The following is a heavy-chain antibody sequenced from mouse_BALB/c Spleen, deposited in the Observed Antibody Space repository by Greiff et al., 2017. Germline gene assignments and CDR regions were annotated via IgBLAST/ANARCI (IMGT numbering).Heavy chain of an antibody. V-gene: IGHV3-6*02. CDR3: ARDGASTVVAKGEDY. J-gene: IGHJ2*01. CDR2: ISYDGSN. D-gene: IGHD1-1*01. CDR1: GYSITSGYY. Sequence: EVQVVESGPGLVKPSQSLSLTCSVTGYSITSGYYWNWIRQFPGNKLEWMGYISYDGSNNYNPSLKNRISITRDTSKNQFFLKLNSVTTEDTATYYCARDGASTVVAKGEDYWGQGTTLTVSS.